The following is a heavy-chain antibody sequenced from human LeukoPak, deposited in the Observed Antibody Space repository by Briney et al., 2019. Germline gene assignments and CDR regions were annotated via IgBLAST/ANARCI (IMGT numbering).Heavy chain of an antibody. CDR3: ARYRRGVLDY. Sequence: SGGSLRLSCAASGFTFDDYGMSWLRQAPGKGLEWVSGINWNGGSTGYADSVKGRFTISRDNAKNSLYLQMNSLRAEDTALDYCARYRRGVLDYCGQGTLGTVSS. D-gene: IGHD1-1*01. CDR1: GFTFDDYG. CDR2: INWNGGST. V-gene: IGHV3-20*04. J-gene: IGHJ4*02.